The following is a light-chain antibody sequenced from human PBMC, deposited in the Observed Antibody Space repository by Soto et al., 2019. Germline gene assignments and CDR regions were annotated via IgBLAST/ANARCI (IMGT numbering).Light chain of an antibody. Sequence: EIVLTQSPGTLSLSPGERATLSCRASQSVSSSYLAWYQQKPGQAPRLLIYGASSRATGIPDRFSGSGSGTDFTLTISMLEPEDFAVYYCQQYGSSPWTFGQGTKVEIK. CDR3: QQYGSSPWT. CDR2: GAS. V-gene: IGKV3-20*01. CDR1: QSVSSSY. J-gene: IGKJ1*01.